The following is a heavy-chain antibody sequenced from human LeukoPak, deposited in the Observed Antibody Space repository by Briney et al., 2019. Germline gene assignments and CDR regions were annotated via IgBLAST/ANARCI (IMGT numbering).Heavy chain of an antibody. CDR3: ARKVVVVVASWNWFDP. J-gene: IGHJ5*02. CDR2: INPNSGGT. V-gene: IGHV1-2*02. CDR1: GYTFTGYD. D-gene: IGHD2-15*01. Sequence: ASVKVSCKASGYTFTGYDMHWVRQAPGQGLEWMGWINPNSGGTNYAQKFQGRVTMTRDTSISTAYMELSRLRSDDTAVYYCARKVVVVVASWNWFDPWGQGTLVTVSS.